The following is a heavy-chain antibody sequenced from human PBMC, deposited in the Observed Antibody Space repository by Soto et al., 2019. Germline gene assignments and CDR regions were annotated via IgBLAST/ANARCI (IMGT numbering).Heavy chain of an antibody. V-gene: IGHV1-8*01. CDR3: ARGIFIAAAGGFDP. D-gene: IGHD6-13*01. Sequence: QVQLVPSGAEVKKPRASVKVSCKASGYTFTSYDINWLRQATGQGLERMGWMNPNCGNTGYAQKFQGRVTMTRNTSISTAYMELSSLSSEDTAVYYCARGIFIAAAGGFDPWGQGTLVTVSS. CDR1: GYTFTSYD. J-gene: IGHJ5*02. CDR2: MNPNCGNT.